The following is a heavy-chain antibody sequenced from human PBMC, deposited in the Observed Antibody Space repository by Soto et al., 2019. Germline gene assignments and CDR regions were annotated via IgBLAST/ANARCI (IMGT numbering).Heavy chain of an antibody. Sequence: LVESGGGVVQPGRSLRLSCEASGVSFRSYAMHWVRQVPGKGPEWVAVISHDGSSDYYADSVKGRFTISRDNLRNTLYLQMNSLRVKDTGVYHCAIPPVGRTMKLVAFDLWGQGTKVTVSS. CDR1: GVSFRSYA. J-gene: IGHJ3*01. D-gene: IGHD2-15*01. CDR3: AIPPVGRTMKLVAFDL. CDR2: ISHDGSSD. V-gene: IGHV3-30*03.